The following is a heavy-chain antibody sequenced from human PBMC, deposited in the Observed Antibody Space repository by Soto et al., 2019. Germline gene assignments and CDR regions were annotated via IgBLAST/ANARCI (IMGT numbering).Heavy chain of an antibody. CDR3: AHSGVPFGANYYYYYMDV. CDR2: IYLDDDK. Sequence: QITLKESGPTLVKPTQTLTLTCTFSGFSLSTSGVGVGWIRQPPGKALEWLALIYLDDDKRYSPSLKSRLTITKDTSNNQVVITMTNMDPVDTATYYCAHSGVPFGANYYYYYMDVWGKGTTVTVSS. J-gene: IGHJ6*03. V-gene: IGHV2-5*02. D-gene: IGHD3-3*01. CDR1: GFSLSTSGVG.